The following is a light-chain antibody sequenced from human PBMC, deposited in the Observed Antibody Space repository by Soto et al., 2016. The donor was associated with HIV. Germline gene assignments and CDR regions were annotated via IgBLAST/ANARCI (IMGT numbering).Light chain of an antibody. CDR1: NIGAKA. Sequence: SYVLTQPPSVSVAPGETAIITCGGNNIGAKAVHWYQQKPGQAPVLVVFDDTDRPSGIPERFSAANSGNTATLSISRVEAGDEADYYCHVWDISDVIFGGGTTLTVL. CDR3: HVWDISDVI. CDR2: DDT. V-gene: IGLV3-21*02. J-gene: IGLJ2*01.